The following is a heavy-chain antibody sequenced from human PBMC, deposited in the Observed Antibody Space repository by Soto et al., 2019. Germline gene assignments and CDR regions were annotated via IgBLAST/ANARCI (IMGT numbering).Heavy chain of an antibody. CDR2: ISYSGIT. V-gene: IGHV4-39*01. CDR3: ARTAYVRRRGAFDN. J-gene: IGHJ4*02. Sequence: QLQLQESGPGLVKPSETLSLTCTVSGGPISSTTYYWGWIRQPPGKGLEWIGSISYSGITHYNPALESRPTISVDTSKSQFSLKLSSVTAPDTADYYCARTAYVRRRGAFDNWGQGTLVIVSS. D-gene: IGHD2-8*01. CDR1: GGPISSTTYY.